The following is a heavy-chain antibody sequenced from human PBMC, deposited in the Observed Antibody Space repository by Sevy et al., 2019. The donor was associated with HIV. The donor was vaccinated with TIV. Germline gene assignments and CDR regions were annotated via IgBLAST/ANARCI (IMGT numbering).Heavy chain of an antibody. D-gene: IGHD4-17*01. V-gene: IGHV3-15*01. CDR2: IQSKSEGGTT. CDR1: GFTFSNVW. Sequence: GGSLRLSCAASGFTFSNVWTSWVRQASGKGLEWVGRIQSKSEGGTTDYAAPVKGRFSISSDESSDTLYLQMKSLKTEDTAVYYCTTMMRLYGDPNFWYFDLWGRGTLVTVSS. J-gene: IGHJ2*01. CDR3: TTMMRLYGDPNFWYFDL.